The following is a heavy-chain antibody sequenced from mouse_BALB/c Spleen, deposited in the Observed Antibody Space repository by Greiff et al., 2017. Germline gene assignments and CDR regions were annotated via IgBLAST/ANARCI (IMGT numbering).Heavy chain of an antibody. CDR3: ARKKYGNHYAMDY. V-gene: IGHV1-9*01. CDR1: GYTFSSYW. J-gene: IGHJ4*01. D-gene: IGHD2-10*02. Sequence: QVQLKESGAELMKPGASVKISCKATGYTFSSYWIEWVKQRPGHGLEWIGEILPGSGSTNYNEKFKGKATFTADTSSNTAYMQLSSLTSEDSAVYYCARKKYGNHYAMDYWGQGTSVTVSS. CDR2: ILPGSGST.